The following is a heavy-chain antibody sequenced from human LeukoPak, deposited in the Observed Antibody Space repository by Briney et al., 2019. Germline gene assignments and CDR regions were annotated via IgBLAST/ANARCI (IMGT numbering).Heavy chain of an antibody. Sequence: ASVKVSCKASGYTFTGYYMHWVRQAPGQGLEWMGWINPNSGGTNYAQKFQGRVTMTRDTSISTAYMELSSLRSEDTAVYYCARVSGGYGPRDYYYMDVWGKGTTVTVSS. V-gene: IGHV1-2*02. CDR1: GYTFTGYY. J-gene: IGHJ6*03. CDR3: ARVSGGYGPRDYYYMDV. D-gene: IGHD5-18*01. CDR2: INPNSGGT.